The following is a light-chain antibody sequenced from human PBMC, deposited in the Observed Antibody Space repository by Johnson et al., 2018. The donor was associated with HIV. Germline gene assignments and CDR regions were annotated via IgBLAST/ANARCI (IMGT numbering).Light chain of an antibody. J-gene: IGLJ1*01. V-gene: IGLV1-51*02. Sequence: QSVLTQPPSVSAAPGQRVNISCSGHSSNIENYFVSWYQQLPGAAPRLLIYEDYKRPSGIPYRFSGSKSGASATLGITGLQTGDEADYYCGAWDSSLSAYVFGTGTQVTV. CDR1: SSNIENYF. CDR2: EDY. CDR3: GAWDSSLSAYV.